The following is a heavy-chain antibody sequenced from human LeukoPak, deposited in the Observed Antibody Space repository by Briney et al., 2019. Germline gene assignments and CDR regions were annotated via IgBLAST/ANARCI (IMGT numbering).Heavy chain of an antibody. J-gene: IGHJ3*02. CDR2: INPNSGGT. V-gene: IGHV1-2*02. CDR3: ARKYYYDSSGYYGEDAFDI. D-gene: IGHD3-22*01. Sequence: GASVKVSCKASGYTFTGYYMHWVRQAPGQGLEWMGWINPNSGGTNYAQKFQGRVTMTRDTSISTAYMELSRLRSGDTAVYYCARKYYYDSSGYYGEDAFDIWGQGTMVTVSS. CDR1: GYTFTGYY.